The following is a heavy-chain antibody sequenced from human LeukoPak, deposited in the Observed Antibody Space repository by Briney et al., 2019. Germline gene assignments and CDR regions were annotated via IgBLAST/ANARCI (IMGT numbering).Heavy chain of an antibody. V-gene: IGHV3-48*03. Sequence: PGGSLRLSCAASGFTFSSYEMNWVRQAPGKGLEWVAYISSSGSTIYYAYSVKGRFTISRDNAKNSLYLQMNSLRAEDTAVYYCARPPTPYGDYFDYWGQGTLVTVSS. J-gene: IGHJ4*02. CDR1: GFTFSSYE. D-gene: IGHD2-15*01. CDR2: ISSSGSTI. CDR3: ARPPTPYGDYFDY.